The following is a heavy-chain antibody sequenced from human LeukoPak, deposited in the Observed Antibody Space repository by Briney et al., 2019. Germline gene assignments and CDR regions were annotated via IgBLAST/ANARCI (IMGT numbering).Heavy chain of an antibody. CDR1: GGSISSYY. CDR2: MYTSGSD. Sequence: SETLSLTCTVSGGSISSYYLRWIRQPAGKGLEWVGRMYTSGSDNYYPSPKSRATMSVDTPKNKLSLKLSSVTAADTAVYYSARARGDPLIDYWGQGTLVTVSS. D-gene: IGHD3-10*01. V-gene: IGHV4-4*07. J-gene: IGHJ4*02. CDR3: ARARGDPLIDY.